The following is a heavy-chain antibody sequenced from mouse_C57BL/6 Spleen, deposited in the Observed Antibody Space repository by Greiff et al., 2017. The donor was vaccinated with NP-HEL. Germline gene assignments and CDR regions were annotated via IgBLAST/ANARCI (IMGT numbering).Heavy chain of an antibody. CDR3: ARTAQATGYFDY. D-gene: IGHD3-2*02. CDR2: INPGSGGT. Sequence: VQLQQSGAELVRPGTSVKVSCKASGYAFTNYLIEWVKQRPGQGLEWIGVINPGSGGTNYNEKFKGKATLTADKSSSTAYMQLSSLTSEDSAVYFCARTAQATGYFDYWGQGTTLTVSS. J-gene: IGHJ2*01. V-gene: IGHV1-54*01. CDR1: GYAFTNYL.